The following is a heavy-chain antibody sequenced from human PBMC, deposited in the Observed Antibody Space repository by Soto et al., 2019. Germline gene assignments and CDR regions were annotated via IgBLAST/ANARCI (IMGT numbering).Heavy chain of an antibody. Sequence: GGSLRLSCAASGFTFSSYAMSWVRQAPGKGLEWVSAISGSGGSTYYADSVKGRFTISRDNSKNTLYLQMNSLRAEDTAVYYCAKDGGVIVVVVAATLDYWGQGTLVTVSS. CDR1: GFTFSSYA. V-gene: IGHV3-23*01. CDR3: AKDGGVIVVVVAATLDY. D-gene: IGHD2-15*01. J-gene: IGHJ4*02. CDR2: ISGSGGST.